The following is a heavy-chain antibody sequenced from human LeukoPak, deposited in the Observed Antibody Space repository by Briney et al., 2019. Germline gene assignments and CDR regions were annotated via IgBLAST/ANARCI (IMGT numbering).Heavy chain of an antibody. D-gene: IGHD3-22*01. CDR2: ISGSGGST. CDR3: AKDLSGDSSGYYLGVYFDY. V-gene: IGHV3-23*01. Sequence: PGGSLRLSCAASGFTFSSYAMSWVRQAPGKGLEWVSAISGSGGSTYYADSVKGRFTISRDNSKNTLYLQMNSLRAEDTAVYYCAKDLSGDSSGYYLGVYFDYWGQGTLVTVSS. J-gene: IGHJ4*02. CDR1: GFTFSSYA.